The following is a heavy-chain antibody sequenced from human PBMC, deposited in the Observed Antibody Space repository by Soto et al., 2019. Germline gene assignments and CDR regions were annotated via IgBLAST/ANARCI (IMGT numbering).Heavy chain of an antibody. CDR2: IYYSGST. CDR3: ARWDSTGGVGLVN. J-gene: IGHJ4*02. V-gene: IGHV4-59*11. Sequence: PSETLSLTCTVAGGSISSHYGSWIRQPPGKGLEWIGYIYYSGSTNYNPSLKSRVTISVDTSKNQFSLKLSSVTAADTAVYYCARWDSTGGVGLVNWGQGTLLTVSS. D-gene: IGHD7-27*01. CDR1: GGSISSHY.